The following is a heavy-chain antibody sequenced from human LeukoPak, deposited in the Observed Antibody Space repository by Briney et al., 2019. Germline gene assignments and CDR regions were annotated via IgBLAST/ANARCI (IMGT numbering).Heavy chain of an antibody. V-gene: IGHV4-30-4*01. CDR2: IYYSGST. J-gene: IGHJ6*02. D-gene: IGHD3-22*01. Sequence: PSETLSLTCTVSGGSISSGDYYWSWIRQPPGKGLEWIGYIYYSGSTYYNPSLKSRVTISVDTSKNQFSLKLSSVTAADTAVYYCARHSVVQGYGMDVWGQGTTVTVSS. CDR3: ARHSVVQGYGMDV. CDR1: GGSISSGDYY.